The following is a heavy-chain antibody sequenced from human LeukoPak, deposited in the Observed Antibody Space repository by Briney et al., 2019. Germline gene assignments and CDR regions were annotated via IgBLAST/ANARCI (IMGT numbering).Heavy chain of an antibody. Sequence: ASVTVSFTFAAYTLTELSMHWVRQAPGKGLEWMGGFDPEDGETIYAQKFQGRVTMTEDTSADTAYMELSSLRSEDTAVYYCATGLEPYDDAFDIWGQGTMVTVSS. CDR3: ATGLEPYDDAFDI. CDR1: AYTLTELS. CDR2: FDPEDGET. V-gene: IGHV1-24*01. J-gene: IGHJ3*02. D-gene: IGHD1-1*01.